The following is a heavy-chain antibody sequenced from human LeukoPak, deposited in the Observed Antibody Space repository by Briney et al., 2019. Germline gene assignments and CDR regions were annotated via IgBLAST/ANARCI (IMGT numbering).Heavy chain of an antibody. V-gene: IGHV3-30*18. CDR3: AKGPYCGGDCYFPDY. J-gene: IGHJ4*02. CDR2: ISYDGSNK. D-gene: IGHD2-21*02. CDR1: GFTFSSYG. Sequence: PGRPLRLSCAASGFTFSSYGMLWVRQATDKGLEWVAVISYDGSNKYYADSVRGRFTISRDNSKNTLYLQMNSLRAEDTAVYYCAKGPYCGGDCYFPDYWGQGTLVTVSS.